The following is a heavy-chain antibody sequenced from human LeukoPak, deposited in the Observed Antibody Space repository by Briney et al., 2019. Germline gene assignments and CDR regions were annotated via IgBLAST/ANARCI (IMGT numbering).Heavy chain of an antibody. CDR3: AKSDYYDSSGHPSSLEY. V-gene: IGHV3-23*01. J-gene: IGHJ4*02. CDR2: VSGSGGTT. CDR1: GSPFSTYA. Sequence: GGSLRLSCAASGSPFSTYAMGWVRQAPGRALEWVSAVSGSGGTTFYADSVKGRFTISRDNSKNTLYLQMNSLRAEDTAVYYCAKSDYYDSSGHPSSLEYWGQGTLATVSS. D-gene: IGHD3-22*01.